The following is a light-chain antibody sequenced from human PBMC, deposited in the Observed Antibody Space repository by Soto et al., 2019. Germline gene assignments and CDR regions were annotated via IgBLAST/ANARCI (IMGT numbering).Light chain of an antibody. J-gene: IGKJ2*01. V-gene: IGKV1-5*03. Sequence: DIQMTQSPSTLSASVGDRVTITCRASQSISTWLAWYQQKPGKAPKLLIYKASSLESGVPSRFSGSGSGTEFTLTISSLQPEDFVTFYCQQYNIFPYTFSQGTKLEIK. CDR3: QQYNIFPYT. CDR2: KAS. CDR1: QSISTW.